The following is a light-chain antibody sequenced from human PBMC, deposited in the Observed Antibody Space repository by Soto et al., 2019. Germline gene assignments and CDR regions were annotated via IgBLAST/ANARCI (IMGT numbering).Light chain of an antibody. CDR1: SSDVGGYNY. V-gene: IGLV2-14*01. Sequence: QSVLTQPASVSGSPGQSITISCTGTSSDVGGYNYVSWYQQHPGKAPKLMIYDVSNRNSGVSNRFSGSNSGNTASLTISGIQAEDAADYYFSSYTSSTTPWVFGGGTKLTV. CDR2: DVS. CDR3: SSYTSSTTPWV. J-gene: IGLJ3*02.